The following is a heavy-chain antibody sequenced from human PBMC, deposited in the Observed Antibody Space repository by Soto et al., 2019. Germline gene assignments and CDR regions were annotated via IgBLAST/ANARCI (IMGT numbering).Heavy chain of an antibody. CDR2: IYYSGIT. Sequence: QVQLQESGPGLVKPSETLSLTCTVSGGSISSYYWSWIRQPPGKGLEWIGYIYYSGITNYNPSLKSRVTISVDTSKNQFSLKLSSVTAADTAVYYCARAEGYPYGMDVWGQGTTVTVSS. CDR1: GGSISSYY. D-gene: IGHD2-2*01. CDR3: ARAEGYPYGMDV. J-gene: IGHJ6*02. V-gene: IGHV4-59*01.